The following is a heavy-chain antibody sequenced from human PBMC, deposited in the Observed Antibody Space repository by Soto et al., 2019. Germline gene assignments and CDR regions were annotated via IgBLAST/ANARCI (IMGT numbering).Heavy chain of an antibody. CDR3: ARTRMIESWIDY. D-gene: IGHD3-16*01. CDR2: VYYTGST. J-gene: IGHJ4*02. V-gene: IGHV4-59*01. Sequence: SETLSLTCNVSGSSISSYYWSWIRKPPGKGLEWIGYVYYTGSTLYNPSLKSRVSISVDMSKKELSLRLSSVTAADTAVYYCARTRMIESWIDYWGQGTQVT. CDR1: GSSISSYY.